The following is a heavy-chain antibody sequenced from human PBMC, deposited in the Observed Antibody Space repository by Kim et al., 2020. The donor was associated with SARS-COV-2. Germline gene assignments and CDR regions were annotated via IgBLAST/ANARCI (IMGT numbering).Heavy chain of an antibody. D-gene: IGHD4-17*01. CDR3: AKDSMTTVTPNGYFDY. V-gene: IGHV3-9*01. J-gene: IGHJ4*02. Sequence: SVKGRFTISRDNAQTSLYLQMNSLRAEDTALYYCAKDSMTTVTPNGYFDYWGQGTLVTVSS.